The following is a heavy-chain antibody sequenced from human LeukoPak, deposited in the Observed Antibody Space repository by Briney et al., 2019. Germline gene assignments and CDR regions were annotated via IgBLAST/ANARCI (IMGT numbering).Heavy chain of an antibody. V-gene: IGHV1-18*01. CDR1: GYTFTIYG. CDR2: ISAYNGNT. Sequence: ASVTVSCKASGYTFTIYGISWVRQAPGQGLEWMGWISAYNGNTNYAQKLQGRVTMTTDTSTSTAYMELRSLRSDDTAVYYCARRGRVGATRNAFDIWGQGTMVTVSS. CDR3: ARRGRVGATRNAFDI. D-gene: IGHD1-26*01. J-gene: IGHJ3*02.